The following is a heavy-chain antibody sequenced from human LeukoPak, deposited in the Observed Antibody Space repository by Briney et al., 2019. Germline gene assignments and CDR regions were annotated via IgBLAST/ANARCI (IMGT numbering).Heavy chain of an antibody. CDR1: GSSFTNYW. CDR2: IYPGDSDT. V-gene: IGHV5-51*01. CDR3: ARCDDYGRGSEFDY. J-gene: IGHJ4*02. D-gene: IGHD4/OR15-4a*01. Sequence: GESLKISCKGSGSSFTNYWIAWVRQMPGKGLEWMGIIYPGDSDTRYSPSFQGQVTISADKSITTAYLQWSSLEASDTAIYCCARCDDYGRGSEFDYWGQGTLVTVSS.